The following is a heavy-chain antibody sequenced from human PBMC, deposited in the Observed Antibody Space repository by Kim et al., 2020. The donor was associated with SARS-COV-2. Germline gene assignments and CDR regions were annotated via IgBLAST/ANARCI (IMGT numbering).Heavy chain of an antibody. V-gene: IGHV3-23*01. J-gene: IGHJ6*02. CDR3: AKGQGGYGNYYYYGMDV. D-gene: IGHD4-17*01. Sequence: VKGRFTISRDNSKTTLYLQMNSLRAEDTAVYYCAKGQGGYGNYYYYGMDVWGQGTTVTVSS.